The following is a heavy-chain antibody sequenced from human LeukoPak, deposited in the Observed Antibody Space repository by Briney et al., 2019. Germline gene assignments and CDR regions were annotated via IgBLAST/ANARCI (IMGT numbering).Heavy chain of an antibody. D-gene: IGHD3-22*01. CDR2: IIPIFGTA. V-gene: IGHV1-69*05. Sequence: SSVKVSCKASGGTFSSYAISWVRQAPGQGLEWMGGIIPIFGTANYAQKFQGRVTITTDESTSTAYMEPSSLRSEDTAVYYCARDHYDSSGYYSNNFDYWGQGTLVTVSS. J-gene: IGHJ4*02. CDR3: ARDHYDSSGYYSNNFDY. CDR1: GGTFSSYA.